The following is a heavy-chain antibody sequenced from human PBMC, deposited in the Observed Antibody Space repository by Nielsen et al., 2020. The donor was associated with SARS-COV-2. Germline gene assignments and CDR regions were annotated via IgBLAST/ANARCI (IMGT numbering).Heavy chain of an antibody. CDR1: GFTFSDYA. Sequence: GESLKISCAASGFTFSDYAMSLVRQAPGKGLEWVSAISRSGDSTYYADSVKGRFTISRDNSKETLYLQINSLRAEDTAVYYCAIPSSGYNYGIFDSWGQGTLVIVSS. J-gene: IGHJ4*02. CDR3: AIPSSGYNYGIFDS. D-gene: IGHD5-18*01. CDR2: ISRSGDST. V-gene: IGHV3-23*01.